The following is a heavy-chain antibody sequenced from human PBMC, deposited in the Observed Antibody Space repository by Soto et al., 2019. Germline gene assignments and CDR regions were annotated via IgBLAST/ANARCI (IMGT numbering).Heavy chain of an antibody. V-gene: IGHV3-48*02. CDR3: ARDWMTPVL. CDR2: ISSISSTI. CDR1: GFTFNSYS. D-gene: IGHD2-2*03. Sequence: EVQLVESGGGLVQPGGSLRLSCAASGFTFNSYSMNWVRQAPGKGLEWVSYISSISSTIYYADSVKGRFTISRDNAKNSLYLQMNSLTDEDTAVYYCARDWMTPVLWGRGTLVTVSS. J-gene: IGHJ2*01.